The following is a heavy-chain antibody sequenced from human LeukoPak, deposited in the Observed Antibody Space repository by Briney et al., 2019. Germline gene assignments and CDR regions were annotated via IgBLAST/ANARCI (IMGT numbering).Heavy chain of an antibody. Sequence: PGGSLRPSCAAYGFSFSTYGMHWVRQAPGKRLESVAVIWYDGSHQYYADSVKGRFTISRDMSNNTLYLQMNNLRVDDTALYYCARDLGLRYGSGAYRFDPWGQGTQVIVSS. J-gene: IGHJ5*02. CDR1: GFSFSTYG. D-gene: IGHD3-10*01. CDR2: IWYDGSHQ. CDR3: ARDLGLRYGSGAYRFDP. V-gene: IGHV3-33*08.